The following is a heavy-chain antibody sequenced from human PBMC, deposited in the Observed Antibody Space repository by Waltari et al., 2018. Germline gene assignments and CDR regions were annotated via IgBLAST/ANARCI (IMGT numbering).Heavy chain of an antibody. CDR3: AIDRGYFDY. D-gene: IGHD3-10*01. CDR1: GFTFSSYG. V-gene: IGHV3-30*03. J-gene: IGHJ4*02. Sequence: QVQLVESGGGVVQPGRSLRLSCAASGFTFSSYGMHWVRQAPGKGLEWVAVISYDGSNKYYADSVKGRFTISRDNSKNTLYLQMNSLRAEDTAVYYCAIDRGYFDYWGQGTLVTVSS. CDR2: ISYDGSNK.